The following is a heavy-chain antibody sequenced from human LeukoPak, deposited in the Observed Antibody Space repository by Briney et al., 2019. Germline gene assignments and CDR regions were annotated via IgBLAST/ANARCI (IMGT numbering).Heavy chain of an antibody. Sequence: GGSLRLSCAASGFSFDDYGMSWVRQVPGKGLEWVAGINWNGDRTSYVDSVKGRFTISRDNAKNSLHLQMNSLRGEDTGLYCCTRKVVRGSSLRQFFDYWGQGTLAAVT. V-gene: IGHV3-20*04. CDR1: GFSFDDYG. D-gene: IGHD2-2*01. CDR3: TRKVVRGSSLRQFFDY. CDR2: INWNGDRT. J-gene: IGHJ4*02.